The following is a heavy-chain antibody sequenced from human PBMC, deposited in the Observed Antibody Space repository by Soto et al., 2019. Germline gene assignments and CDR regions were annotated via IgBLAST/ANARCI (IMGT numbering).Heavy chain of an antibody. J-gene: IGHJ5*02. Sequence: EVQLVESGGGLVKPGGSLRLSCAASGFTFSSYSMNWVRQAPGKGLEWVSSISSSSSYIYYADSVKGRFTISRDNAKNSLDLQRNSLRAEDKAVDYCARGQTSTVRIHLGGDGAWFDPWGQGTLVTVSS. CDR1: GFTFSSYS. D-gene: IGHD5-18*01. CDR2: ISSSSSYI. V-gene: IGHV3-21*01. CDR3: ARGQTSTVRIHLGGDGAWFDP.